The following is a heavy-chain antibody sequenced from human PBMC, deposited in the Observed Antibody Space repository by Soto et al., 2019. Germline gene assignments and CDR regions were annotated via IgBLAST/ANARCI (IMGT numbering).Heavy chain of an antibody. Sequence: QVQLQESGPGLMKPSETLSLTCTVSGGSIRSHYWSWIRQTPGKGLEWIGYIYYNGYTNYNRSLRSRATLSVDTSKNQLSLKLNSVTAADTAVYYCAGEDSSGYMTWAFHIWGQGTMVTVSS. CDR2: IYYNGYT. V-gene: IGHV4-59*11. CDR1: GGSIRSHY. J-gene: IGHJ3*02. D-gene: IGHD3-22*01. CDR3: AGEDSSGYMTWAFHI.